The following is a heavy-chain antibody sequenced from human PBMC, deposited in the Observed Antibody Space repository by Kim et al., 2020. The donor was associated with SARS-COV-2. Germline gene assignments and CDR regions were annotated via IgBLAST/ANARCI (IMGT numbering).Heavy chain of an antibody. CDR1: GFTFSSYG. Sequence: GGSLRLSCAASGFTFSSYGMHWVRQAPGKGLEWVAVIWYDGSNKYYADSVKGRFTISRDNSKNTLYLQMNSLRAEDTAVYYCARDLFYGSGPRSYYYYGMDVWGQGTTVTVSS. CDR3: ARDLFYGSGPRSYYYYGMDV. J-gene: IGHJ6*02. D-gene: IGHD3-10*01. CDR2: IWYDGSNK. V-gene: IGHV3-33*01.